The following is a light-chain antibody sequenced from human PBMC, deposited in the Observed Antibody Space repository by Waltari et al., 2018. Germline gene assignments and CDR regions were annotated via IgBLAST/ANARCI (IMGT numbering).Light chain of an antibody. CDR1: HSISSY. J-gene: IGKJ2*01. CDR3: QQSYTTPRT. Sequence: DIQMTQSPSSLSASVGDRVTITCRASHSISSYLNWYQQKPGKAPKLLIYAASSLQSGVPSRFSGSASGTDFTLTISSLLPEDFATYYCQQSYTTPRTFGQGTKLEIK. V-gene: IGKV1-39*01. CDR2: AAS.